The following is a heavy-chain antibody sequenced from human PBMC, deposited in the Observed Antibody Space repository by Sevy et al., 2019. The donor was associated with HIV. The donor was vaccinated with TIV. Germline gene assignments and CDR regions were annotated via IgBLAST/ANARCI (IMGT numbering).Heavy chain of an antibody. J-gene: IGHJ4*02. Sequence: SETLSLTCTVSGGSISSGGYYWSWIRQHPGKGLEWIGYIYYSGSTYYNPSLKSRVTISVDESKNQFSLKLSSVTAADTAVYYCASARLEWGYFDYWGQGTLVTVS. D-gene: IGHD1-26*01. CDR3: ASARLEWGYFDY. CDR1: GGSISSGGYY. CDR2: IYYSGST. V-gene: IGHV4-31*03.